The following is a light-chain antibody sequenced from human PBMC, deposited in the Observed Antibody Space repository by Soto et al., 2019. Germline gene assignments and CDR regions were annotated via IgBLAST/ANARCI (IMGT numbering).Light chain of an antibody. V-gene: IGLV2-14*01. Sequence: QSALTQPASVSGSPGQSITISCTGSSSDVGGYNHVSWYQQHPGKAPKLMIYEVSNRPSGVSYRFSGSKSGNTASLTISGLQAEDEADYYCASYTRTTTLVFGGGTKLTVL. CDR3: ASYTRTTTLV. CDR1: SSDVGGYNH. CDR2: EVS. J-gene: IGLJ2*01.